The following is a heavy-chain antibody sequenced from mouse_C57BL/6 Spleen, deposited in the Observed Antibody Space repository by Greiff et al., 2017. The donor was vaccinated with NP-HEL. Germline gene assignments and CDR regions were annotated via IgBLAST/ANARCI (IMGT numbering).Heavy chain of an antibody. CDR2: ISNGGGST. CDR1: GFTFSDYY. V-gene: IGHV5-12*01. D-gene: IGHD3-3*01. CDR3: ARPLGDAMDY. Sequence: EVQGVESGGGLVQPGGSLKLSCAASGFTFSDYYMYWVRQTPEKRLEWVAYISNGGGSTYYPDTVKGRFTISRDNAKNTLYLQMSRLKAEDTAMYYCARPLGDAMDYWGQGTSVTVSS. J-gene: IGHJ4*01.